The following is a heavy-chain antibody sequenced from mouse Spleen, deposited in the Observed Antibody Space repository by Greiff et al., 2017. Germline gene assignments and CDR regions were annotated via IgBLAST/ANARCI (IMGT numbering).Heavy chain of an antibody. Sequence: VQLQQPGAELVKPGASVKLSCKASGYTFISYWMQWVKQRPGQGLEWIGEIDPSDSYTNYNQKFKGKATLTVDTSSSTAYMQLSSLTSEDSAVYYCARSTMITTGFDYWGQGTTLTVSS. V-gene: IGHV1-50*01. CDR1: GYTFISYW. J-gene: IGHJ2*01. CDR2: IDPSDSYT. CDR3: ARSTMITTGFDY. D-gene: IGHD2-4*01.